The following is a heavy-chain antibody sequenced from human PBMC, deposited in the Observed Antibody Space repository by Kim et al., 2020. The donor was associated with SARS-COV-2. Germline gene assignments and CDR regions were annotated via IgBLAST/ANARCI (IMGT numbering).Heavy chain of an antibody. D-gene: IGHD6-13*01. V-gene: IGHV3-23*01. J-gene: IGHJ4*02. Sequence: ADSGKGRFTISRDNSKNTLYLQMNSLRAEDTAVYYCAKDQGQQHSNGLDYWGQGTLVTVSS. CDR3: AKDQGQQHSNGLDY.